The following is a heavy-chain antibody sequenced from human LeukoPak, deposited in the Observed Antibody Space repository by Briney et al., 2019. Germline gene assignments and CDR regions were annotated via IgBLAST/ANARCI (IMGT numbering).Heavy chain of an antibody. V-gene: IGHV4-38-2*02. Sequence: SETLSLTCGVSGYSISSGYQWAWIRQSPGQGLEWIGSIYHSGSSHYNPSLKSRVTISVETSKNQFSLNMYSVTAADTAVYYCARDPRWLTPDCTSTSCYENYFDPWGQGTLVTVSS. D-gene: IGHD2-2*01. J-gene: IGHJ5*02. CDR1: GYSISSGYQ. CDR2: IYHSGSS. CDR3: ARDPRWLTPDCTSTSCYENYFDP.